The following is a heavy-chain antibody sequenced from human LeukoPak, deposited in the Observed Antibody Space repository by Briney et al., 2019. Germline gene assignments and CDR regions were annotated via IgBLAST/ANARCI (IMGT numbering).Heavy chain of an antibody. CDR2: ISGGGVST. J-gene: IGHJ4*02. CDR1: GFTFNIYA. CDR3: AKDSQEYDSSGYYSPFDY. Sequence: GGSLRLSCAASGFTFNIYAMTWVRWAPGKGLEWVSGISGGGVSTYYADSVKGRFTISRDNSKNILYLQMNSLRAEDTAVYYCAKDSQEYDSSGYYSPFDYWGQGTLVTVSS. V-gene: IGHV3-23*01. D-gene: IGHD3-22*01.